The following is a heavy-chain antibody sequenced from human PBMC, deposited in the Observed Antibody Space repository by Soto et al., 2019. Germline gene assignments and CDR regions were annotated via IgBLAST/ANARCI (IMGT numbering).Heavy chain of an antibody. CDR1: GGSTSSYY. V-gene: IGHV4-59*01. CDR3: ARVSSGSWYFDY. Sequence: QVQLQESGPGLVKPSETLSLTCTVSGGSTSSYYWSWIWQPPGKGLEWIGYIYYSGSTNYNPSLKIRITISVNTSKNQFSLKLTSVTAADTAVYYCARVSSGSWYFDYWGQGTLVTVSS. D-gene: IGHD6-19*01. CDR2: IYYSGST. J-gene: IGHJ4*02.